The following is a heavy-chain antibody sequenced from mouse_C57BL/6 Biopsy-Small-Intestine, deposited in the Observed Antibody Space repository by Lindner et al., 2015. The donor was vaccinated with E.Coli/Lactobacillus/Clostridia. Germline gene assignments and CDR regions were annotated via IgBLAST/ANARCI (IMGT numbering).Heavy chain of an antibody. CDR2: VNPNNDDT. Sequence: VQLQESGAELAKPGASVKMSCKASGYTFTDYYLNWVRQSHGKSLEWIGRVNPNNDDTNYNQKFKGKATLTVDKSLSTAYMQLDSLTSEDSAVYFCARGNLWYFDVWGAGTTVTVSS. CDR3: ARGNLWYFDV. CDR1: GYTFTDYY. J-gene: IGHJ1*01. V-gene: IGHV1-26*01.